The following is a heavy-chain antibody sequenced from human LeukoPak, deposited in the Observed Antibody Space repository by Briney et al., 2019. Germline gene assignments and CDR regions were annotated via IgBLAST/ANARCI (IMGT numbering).Heavy chain of an antibody. Sequence: GGSLRLSCAASGFTFSSYAMSWVRQAPGKGLEWVSAISGSGGSTYYADFVKGRFTISRDNSKNTLYLQMNSMRAEDTAVYYCAKHQAAAAYNWFDPWGQGTLVTVSS. V-gene: IGHV3-23*01. CDR2: ISGSGGST. D-gene: IGHD6-13*01. CDR1: GFTFSSYA. CDR3: AKHQAAAAYNWFDP. J-gene: IGHJ5*02.